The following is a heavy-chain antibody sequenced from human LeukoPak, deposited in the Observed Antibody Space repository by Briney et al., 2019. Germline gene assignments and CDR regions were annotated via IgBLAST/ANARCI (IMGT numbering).Heavy chain of an antibody. V-gene: IGHV4-4*07. CDR2: IYTSGST. J-gene: IGHJ4*02. Sequence: SETLSLTCTVSGGSISSYYWSWIRQPAGKGLEWIGGIYTSGSTNYNPSLKSRVTMSVDTSKNQFSLKLSSVTAADTAVYYCARELSWFGELEVNFDYWGQGTLVTVSS. D-gene: IGHD3-10*01. CDR3: ARELSWFGELEVNFDY. CDR1: GGSISSYY.